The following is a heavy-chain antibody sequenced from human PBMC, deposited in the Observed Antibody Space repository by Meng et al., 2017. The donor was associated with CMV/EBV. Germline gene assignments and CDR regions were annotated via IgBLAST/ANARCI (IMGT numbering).Heavy chain of an antibody. Sequence: PESLSPTSTVSGGSISSSSSYWGWSRQPPGKGLEWIGSIFYSGSTYYNPSLKSRVTISVDTSKNQFSLKLSSVTAADTAVYYCARLRGRYWFDPWGQGTLVTVSS. J-gene: IGHJ5*02. CDR2: IFYSGST. CDR1: GGSISSSSSY. CDR3: ARLRGRYWFDP. V-gene: IGHV4-39*01. D-gene: IGHD3-10*01.